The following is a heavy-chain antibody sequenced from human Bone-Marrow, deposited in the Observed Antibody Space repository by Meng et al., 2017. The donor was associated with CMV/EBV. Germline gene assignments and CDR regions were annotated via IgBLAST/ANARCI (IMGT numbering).Heavy chain of an antibody. CDR2: MNPNSGNT. CDR3: ASGIAARQLFDY. Sequence: ASVKVSCKASGYTFTSYDINWVRQATGQGLEWMGWMNPNSGNTGYAQKFQGRVTITRNTSISTAYMELSSLRSEDTAVYYCASGIAARQLFDYWGQGTLVTVSS. V-gene: IGHV1-8*03. D-gene: IGHD6-6*01. CDR1: GYTFTSYD. J-gene: IGHJ4*02.